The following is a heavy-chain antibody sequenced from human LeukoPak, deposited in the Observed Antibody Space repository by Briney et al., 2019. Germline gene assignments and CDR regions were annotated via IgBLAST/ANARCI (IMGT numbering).Heavy chain of an antibody. CDR2: ISGSGGST. CDR1: GFTFSSYA. CDR3: ASCTSNYYYYGMDV. V-gene: IGHV3-23*01. Sequence: PGGSLRLSCAASGFTFSSYAMSWVRQAPGKGLEWVSAISGSGGSTYYADSVKGRFTISRDNSKNTLYLQMNSLRAEDMAVYYCASCTSNYYYYGMDVWGQGTTVTVSS. D-gene: IGHD2-2*01. J-gene: IGHJ6*02.